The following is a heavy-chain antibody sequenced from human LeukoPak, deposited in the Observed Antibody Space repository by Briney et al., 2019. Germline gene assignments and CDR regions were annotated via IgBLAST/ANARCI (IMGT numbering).Heavy chain of an antibody. D-gene: IGHD6-19*01. V-gene: IGHV3-23*01. Sequence: GGSLRLSCVASGLTFNSHSMSWVRQTPGMGLEWVSVVSTNGDVTFYADSVKGRFTISRDNSKNTLYLQMNTLRAEDTAVYYCARDPSGNLHFDYWGQGTLVTVSS. J-gene: IGHJ4*02. CDR2: VSTNGDVT. CDR1: GLTFNSHS. CDR3: ARDPSGNLHFDY.